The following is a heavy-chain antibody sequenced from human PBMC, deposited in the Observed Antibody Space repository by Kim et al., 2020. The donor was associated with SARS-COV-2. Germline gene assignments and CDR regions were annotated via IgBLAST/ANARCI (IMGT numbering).Heavy chain of an antibody. Sequence: GGSLRLSCAASGFTFSSYSMNWVRQAPGKGLEWVSYISSSSSTIYYADSVKGRFTISRDNAKNSLYLQMNSLRAEDTAVYYCARWELVFYYYGMDVWGQGTTVTVSS. J-gene: IGHJ6*02. D-gene: IGHD1-26*01. V-gene: IGHV3-48*04. CDR1: GFTFSSYS. CDR2: ISSSSSTI. CDR3: ARWELVFYYYGMDV.